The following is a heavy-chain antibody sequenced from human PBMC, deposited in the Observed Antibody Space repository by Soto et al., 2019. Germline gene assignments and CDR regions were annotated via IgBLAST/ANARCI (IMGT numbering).Heavy chain of an antibody. Sequence: EVQLLESGGGLVQPGGSLRLSCAASGFTFSNYAMSWVRQAPGKGLEWVSIISGTGGTTFYADSVKGRFTSSRDNSKNMVYLQMDSLRADDTALYYCASDPHSAVTTGGWFESWGQGTLVTVSS. CDR3: ASDPHSAVTTGGWFES. J-gene: IGHJ5*01. D-gene: IGHD4-17*01. CDR1: GFTFSNYA. V-gene: IGHV3-23*01. CDR2: ISGTGGTT.